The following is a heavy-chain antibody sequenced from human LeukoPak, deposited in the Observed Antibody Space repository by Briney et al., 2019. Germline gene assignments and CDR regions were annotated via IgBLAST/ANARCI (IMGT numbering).Heavy chain of an antibody. CDR2: INHSGGT. J-gene: IGHJ5*02. V-gene: IGHV4-34*01. Sequence: SETLSLTCAVYGGSFSGYYWSWVRQPPGKGLEWLGEINHSGGTNYNPSLKSRVTISVDASKDASKSQFSLKLSSVTAADTAVYYCARVRDYDRWGQGTLVTVSS. D-gene: IGHD3-16*01. CDR3: ARVRDYDR. CDR1: GGSFSGYY.